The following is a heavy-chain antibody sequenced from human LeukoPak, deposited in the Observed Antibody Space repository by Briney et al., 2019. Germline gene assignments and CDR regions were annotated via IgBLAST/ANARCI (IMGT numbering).Heavy chain of an antibody. V-gene: IGHV3-30*01. J-gene: IGHJ6*04. CDR3: ARIPTITTQDV. CDR1: GFTFSSYA. Sequence: PGGSLRLSCAASGFTFSSYAMHWVRQAPGKGLGWVAVISYDGSNKYYADSVKGRFTISRDNSKNTLYLQMNSLRAEDTAVYYCARIPTITTQDVWGKGTTVTVPS. CDR2: ISYDGSNK. D-gene: IGHD3-3*01.